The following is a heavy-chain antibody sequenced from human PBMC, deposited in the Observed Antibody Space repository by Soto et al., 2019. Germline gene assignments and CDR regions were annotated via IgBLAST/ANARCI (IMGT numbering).Heavy chain of an antibody. CDR3: ARGEQLYHYYYGMDV. Sequence: ASVKVSCKASGYSFTTDAMIWVRQTPGQRPEWMGWINTGNGNTRYSPKFQGRVNITRDTSASTAYMELSSLKSEDTAVYYCARGEQLYHYYYGMDVWGKGSTVTGSS. V-gene: IGHV1-3*04. J-gene: IGHJ6*04. CDR2: INTGNGNT. CDR1: GYSFTTDA.